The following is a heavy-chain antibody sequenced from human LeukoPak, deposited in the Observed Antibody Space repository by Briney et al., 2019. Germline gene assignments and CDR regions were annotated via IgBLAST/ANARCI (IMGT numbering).Heavy chain of an antibody. CDR2: ISSSSSTI. CDR1: GFIFSSYS. V-gene: IGHV3-48*01. CDR3: ARDRRGIAAPPDC. D-gene: IGHD6-13*01. J-gene: IGHJ4*02. Sequence: GGSLRLSCAASGFIFSSYSMNWVRQAPGKGLEWISYISSSSSTIYYADSVKGRFTISRDNAKNSLYLQMDSLRAEDTAVYYCARDRRGIAAPPDCWGQGTLVTVSS.